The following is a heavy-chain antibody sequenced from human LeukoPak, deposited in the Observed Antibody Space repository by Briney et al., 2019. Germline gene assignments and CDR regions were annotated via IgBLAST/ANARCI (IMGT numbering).Heavy chain of an antibody. CDR2: ISAYNGNT. Sequence: ASVKVSCKASGYTFTSYGISWVRQAPGQGLEWMGWISAYNGNTNYAQKLQGRVTMTTDTSTSTAYMELRSLRSDDTAVYYCARDRGTISSRYRQVWSWSFDYWGQGTLVTVSS. V-gene: IGHV1-18*01. D-gene: IGHD6-13*01. CDR1: GYTFTSYG. CDR3: ARDRGTISSRYRQVWSWSFDY. J-gene: IGHJ4*02.